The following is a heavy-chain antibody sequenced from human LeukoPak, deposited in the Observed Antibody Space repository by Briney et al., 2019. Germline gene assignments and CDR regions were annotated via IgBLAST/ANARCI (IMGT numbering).Heavy chain of an antibody. CDR3: AREDEEDIVVVPAAIGVAFDI. V-gene: IGHV3-30-3*01. CDR1: GFTFSSHA. J-gene: IGHJ3*02. D-gene: IGHD2-2*01. CDR2: ISYDGSNK. Sequence: GGSLRLSCAASGFTFSSHAMHWVRQAPGKGLEWVAVISYDGSNKYYADSVKGRFTISRDNSKNTLYLQMNSLRAEDTAVYYCAREDEEDIVVVPAAIGVAFDIWGQGTMVTVSS.